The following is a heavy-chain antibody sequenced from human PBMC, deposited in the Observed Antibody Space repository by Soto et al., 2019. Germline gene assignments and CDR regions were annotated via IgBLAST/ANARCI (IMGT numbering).Heavy chain of an antibody. CDR2: ISSSSSTI. Sequence: GGSLRLSCAASGFTFSSYSMNWVRQAPGKGLEWVSYISSSSSTIYYADSVKGRFTISRDNAKNSLYLQMNSLRDEDTAVYYCARDWAPSFVYSSPDYWYFDLWGRGTLVTVSS. J-gene: IGHJ2*01. V-gene: IGHV3-48*02. D-gene: IGHD6-13*01. CDR1: GFTFSSYS. CDR3: ARDWAPSFVYSSPDYWYFDL.